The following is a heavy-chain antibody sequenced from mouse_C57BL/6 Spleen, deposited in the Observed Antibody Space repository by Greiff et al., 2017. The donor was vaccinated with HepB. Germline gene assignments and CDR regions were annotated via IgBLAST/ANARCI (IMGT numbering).Heavy chain of an antibody. Sequence: QVHVKQPGAELVMPGASVKLSCKASGYTFTSYWMHWVKQRPGQGLEWIGEIDPSDSYTNYNQKFKGKSTLTVDKSSSTAYMQLSSLTSEDSAVYYCAITTVVATPMDYWGQGTSVTVSS. V-gene: IGHV1-69*01. J-gene: IGHJ4*01. CDR2: IDPSDSYT. D-gene: IGHD1-1*01. CDR3: AITTVVATPMDY. CDR1: GYTFTSYW.